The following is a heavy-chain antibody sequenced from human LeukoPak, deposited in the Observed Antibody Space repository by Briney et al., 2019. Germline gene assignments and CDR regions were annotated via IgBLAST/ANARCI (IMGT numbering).Heavy chain of an antibody. CDR1: GGSISSSSYY. J-gene: IGHJ4*02. D-gene: IGHD2-2*01. CDR2: IYYTGST. V-gene: IGHV4-39*01. CDR3: ARLVAYCSSSSCSFDY. Sequence: SETLSPTCSVSGGSISSSSYYWGWIRQPPGKGLEWIGSIYYTGSTYYNPSLKSRVTISVDTSRNQLSLKLSSVTAADTAVYYCARLVAYCSSSSCSFDYWGQGTLVTVSS.